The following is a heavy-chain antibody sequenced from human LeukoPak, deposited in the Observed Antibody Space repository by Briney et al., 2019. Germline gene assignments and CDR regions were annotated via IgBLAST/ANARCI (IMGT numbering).Heavy chain of an antibody. CDR3: ARVGGHCSGGSCYSPSTNFDY. Sequence: GGSLRLSCAAPGFTFSSYWMSSVRQAPGKGLEWVANIKQDGSEKYYVDSVKGRFTISRDNAKNSLCLQMNSLRVEDTAVYYCARVGGHCSGGSCYSPSTNFDYWGQGTLVTVSS. J-gene: IGHJ4*02. V-gene: IGHV3-7*01. CDR1: GFTFSSYW. CDR2: IKQDGSEK. D-gene: IGHD2-15*01.